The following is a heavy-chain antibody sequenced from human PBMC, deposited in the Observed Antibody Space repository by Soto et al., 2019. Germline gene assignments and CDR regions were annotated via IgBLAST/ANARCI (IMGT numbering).Heavy chain of an antibody. Sequence: SLRLSCAASGFTFSSYAMHWVRQAPGKGLEWVAVISYDGSNKYYADSVKGRFTISRDNSKNTLYLQMNSLRAEDTAVYYCAKDQNLYYYDSSGYYPDYWGQGTLVTVSS. V-gene: IGHV3-30*04. D-gene: IGHD3-22*01. CDR2: ISYDGSNK. CDR3: AKDQNLYYYDSSGYYPDY. CDR1: GFTFSSYA. J-gene: IGHJ4*02.